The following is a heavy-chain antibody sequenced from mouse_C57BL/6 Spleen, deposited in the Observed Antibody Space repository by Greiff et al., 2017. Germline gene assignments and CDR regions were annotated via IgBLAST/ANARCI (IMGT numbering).Heavy chain of an antibody. CDR3: ARDSDYDWFAY. V-gene: IGHV5-17*01. Sequence: EVKLMESGGGLVKPGGSLKLSCAASGFTFSDYGMHWVRQAPEKGLAWVAYISSGSSTIYYADTVKGRFTISRDNAKNTLFLQMTSLRSEDTAMYYCARDSDYDWFAYWGQGTLVTVSA. CDR1: GFTFSDYG. CDR2: ISSGSSTI. J-gene: IGHJ3*01. D-gene: IGHD2-4*01.